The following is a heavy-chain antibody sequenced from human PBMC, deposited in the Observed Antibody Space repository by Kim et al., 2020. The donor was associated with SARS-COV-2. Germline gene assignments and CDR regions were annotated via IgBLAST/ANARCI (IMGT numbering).Heavy chain of an antibody. CDR2: IGSSTYYI. J-gene: IGHJ4*02. V-gene: IGHV3-21*01. CDR1: GFTFSSYS. Sequence: GGSLRLSCAASGFTFSSYSMNWVRQAPGKGLEWVSYIGSSTYYIYYADSVKGRFTISRDNAKNSLYLQMNSLRAEDTAVYYCARRSVSDCNSNRCQFDYWGQGTLVTVSS. D-gene: IGHD2-2*01. CDR3: ARRSVSDCNSNRCQFDY.